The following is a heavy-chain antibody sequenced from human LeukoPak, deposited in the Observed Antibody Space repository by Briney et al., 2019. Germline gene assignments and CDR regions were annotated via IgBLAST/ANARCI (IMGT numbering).Heavy chain of an antibody. J-gene: IGHJ3*02. Sequence: SSQTLSLTCTVSGGSISSGDYYWSWIRQPPGKGLEWIGYIYYSGSTNYNPSLKSRVTISVDKSKNQFSLKLSSVTAADTAVYYCASDSGSYPDAFDIWGQGTMVTVSS. CDR1: GGSISSGDYY. CDR2: IYYSGST. V-gene: IGHV4-30-4*01. D-gene: IGHD1-26*01. CDR3: ASDSGSYPDAFDI.